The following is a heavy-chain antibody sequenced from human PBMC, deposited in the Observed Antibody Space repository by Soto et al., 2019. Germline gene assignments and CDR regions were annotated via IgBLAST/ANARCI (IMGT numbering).Heavy chain of an antibody. CDR1: GYTFTSYG. CDR2: ISAYNGNT. D-gene: IGHD3-10*01. J-gene: IGHJ4*02. V-gene: IGHV1-18*01. CDR3: ASCLGGGGIYYKGFYSFDS. Sequence: ASVKVSCKASGYTFTSYGISWVRQAPGQGLEWMGWISAYNGNTNYAQKLQGRVTMTTDTSTSTAYMELRSLRSDDTAVYYCASCLGGGGIYYKGFYSFDSGGKEPLATVPS.